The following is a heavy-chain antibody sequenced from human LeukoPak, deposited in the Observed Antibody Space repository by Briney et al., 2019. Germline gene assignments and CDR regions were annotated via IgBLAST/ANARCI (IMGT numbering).Heavy chain of an antibody. V-gene: IGHV3-74*01. CDR3: ARDPKNNYSDY. CDR1: GFTFSTYW. J-gene: IGHJ4*02. CDR2: INTDGSST. Sequence: GGSLRLSCAASGFTFSTYWMHWVRHAPGKGLVWVSRINTDGSSTTYADSVKGRFTLSRDNARNTLFLQMNSLRAEDTAVYYCARDPKNNYSDYWGQGTLVTVSS.